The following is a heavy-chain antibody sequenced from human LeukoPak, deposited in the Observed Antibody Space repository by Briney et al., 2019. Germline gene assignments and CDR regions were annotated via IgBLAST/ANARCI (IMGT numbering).Heavy chain of an antibody. CDR3: ARDGYFDL. CDR2: ISAHNGNT. V-gene: IGHV1-18*01. J-gene: IGHJ2*01. CDR1: GYTFTTYG. Sequence: ASVKVSCKASGYTFTTYGIAWVRQAPGQGLEWMGWISAHNGNTNYAQSLQGRVTMTTDTSTNTAYMELQSLRSDDTAVYYCARDGYFDLWGRGTLVTVSS.